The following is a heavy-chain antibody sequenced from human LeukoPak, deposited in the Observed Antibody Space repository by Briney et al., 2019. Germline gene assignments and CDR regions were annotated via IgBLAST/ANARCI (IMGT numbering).Heavy chain of an antibody. CDR3: KMGDGSPPLGQ. CDR1: GFTFSNYV. J-gene: IGHJ4*02. Sequence: PGGSLRLSCAASGFTFSNYVLGWVRQAPGKGLQRVSAISGSGGSTYYADSVKGRFTISRDNSGNTLYLQMNSLRAEDTAIYYCKMGDGSPPLGQWGQGTLVTVSS. V-gene: IGHV3-23*01. D-gene: IGHD5-24*01. CDR2: ISGSGGST.